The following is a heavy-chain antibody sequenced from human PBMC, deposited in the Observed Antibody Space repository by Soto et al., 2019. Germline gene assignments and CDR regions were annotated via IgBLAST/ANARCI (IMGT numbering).Heavy chain of an antibody. J-gene: IGHJ4*02. CDR1: GFSLTTGGMC. Sequence: VSGPTLVNPTQTLTLTCTFSGFSLTTGGMCVAWIRQPPGKALEWLALIDWDDDKNYSTSLKTRLTISKDTSKNQVVLTMTKMDPVDTATYYCARVPGYYDSSGFIGFDSWGQGTLVTVSS. CDR2: IDWDDDK. D-gene: IGHD3-22*01. V-gene: IGHV2-70*01. CDR3: ARVPGYYDSSGFIGFDS.